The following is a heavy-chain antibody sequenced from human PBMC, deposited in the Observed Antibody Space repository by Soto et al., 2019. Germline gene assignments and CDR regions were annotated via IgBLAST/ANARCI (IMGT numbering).Heavy chain of an antibody. Sequence: PGGSLRLSCAASGFTFSSYWMHWVRQAPGKGLVWVSRILSDGSSTMYADSVKGRFTISRDNAKNTLYLQMNSLRAEDTAVYYCVRERGLSSFYGMDVWGQGTTVTVSS. J-gene: IGHJ6*02. V-gene: IGHV3-74*03. CDR2: ILSDGSST. D-gene: IGHD3-10*01. CDR1: GFTFSSYW. CDR3: VRERGLSSFYGMDV.